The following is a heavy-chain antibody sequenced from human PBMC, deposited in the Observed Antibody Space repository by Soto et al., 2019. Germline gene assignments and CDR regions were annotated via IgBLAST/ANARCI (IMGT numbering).Heavy chain of an antibody. CDR3: ASRGSHSSGIYYYGMDV. CDR2: IYYSGST. D-gene: IGHD3-22*01. CDR1: GGSIISGGYY. V-gene: IGHV4-31*03. J-gene: IGHJ6*02. Sequence: ASEALSLTCTFSGGSIISGGYYWSWIRQHPGKGLEWIGYIYYSGSTYYNPSLKSRVTISVDTSKNQFSLKLSSVTAADTAVYYCASRGSHSSGIYYYGMDVWGQGTTVTVSS.